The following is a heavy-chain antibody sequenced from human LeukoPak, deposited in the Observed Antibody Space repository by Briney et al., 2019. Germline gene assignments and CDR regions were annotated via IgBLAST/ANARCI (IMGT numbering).Heavy chain of an antibody. CDR1: GFTFSSYA. CDR2: ISSNGGST. J-gene: IGHJ4*02. V-gene: IGHV3-64*01. CDR3: ARGGPYYDSSGHSPY. Sequence: PGGSLRLSCAASGFTFSSYAMHWVRQAPGKGLEYVSAISSNGGSTYYANSVKGRFTISRDNSKNTLYLQMGSLRAEDMAVYYCARGGPYYDSSGHSPYWGQGTLVTVPS. D-gene: IGHD3-22*01.